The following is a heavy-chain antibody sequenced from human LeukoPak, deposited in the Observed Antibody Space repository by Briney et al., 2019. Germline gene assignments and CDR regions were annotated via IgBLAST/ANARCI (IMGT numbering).Heavy chain of an antibody. J-gene: IGHJ4*02. CDR2: IKEDGSEK. V-gene: IGHV3-7*01. CDR3: ARGRDPAY. Sequence: GGSLRLSCAASGFTFSSYWTNWVRQAPGKGLEWVANIKEDGSEKYYVDSVKGRFIISRDNAKNSLYLQMNSLRAEDTAVYYCARGRDPAYWGQGTLVTVSS. CDR1: GFTFSSYW.